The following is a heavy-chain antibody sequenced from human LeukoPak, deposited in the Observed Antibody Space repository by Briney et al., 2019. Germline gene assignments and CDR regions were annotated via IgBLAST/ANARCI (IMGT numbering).Heavy chain of an antibody. D-gene: IGHD1-26*01. CDR3: AEDRTCRAHDALDY. J-gene: IGHJ4*02. CDR1: GFTFDDYS. Sequence: GRPLRLSCAASGFTFDDYSMHWVRYAPGKGLEWVSGISWNSGSAGYADSVKGRFTISRDSAKNSLYLQMNSLRTEDTALYYCAEDRTCRAHDALDYWGQGTLVTVSS. V-gene: IGHV3-9*01. CDR2: ISWNSGSA.